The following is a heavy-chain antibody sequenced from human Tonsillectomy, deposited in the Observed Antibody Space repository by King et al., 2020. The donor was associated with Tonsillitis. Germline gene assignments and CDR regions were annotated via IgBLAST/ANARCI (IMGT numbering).Heavy chain of an antibody. J-gene: IGHJ4*02. CDR2: IDPNSGDT. CDR3: ARDLLEAVAVYFFAD. V-gene: IGHV1-2*04. CDR1: GYTFTGYY. Sequence: VQLVESGAEMKKPGASVKVSCKASGYTFTGYYIHWVRQAPGQGLEWMGWIDPNSGDTNYAQKFQGWVTMTRDTSISTAYMEVNSLTSDDTAVYYCARDLLEAVAVYFFADWGQGTLVTVSS. D-gene: IGHD6-19*01.